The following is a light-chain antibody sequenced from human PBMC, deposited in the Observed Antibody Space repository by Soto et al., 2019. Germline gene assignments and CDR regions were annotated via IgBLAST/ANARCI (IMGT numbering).Light chain of an antibody. CDR2: DVS. J-gene: IGLJ2*01. CDR3: SSYIASSTSVA. V-gene: IGLV2-14*03. CDR1: SSDVGGYNF. Sequence: QSALTQPASVSGSHGQSITISCTGTSSDVGGYNFVSWYQHHPGKAPKLMIYDVSNRPSGVSNRFSGSKSGNTASLTISGLQAEDEADYYCSSYIASSTSVAFGGGTKLTVL.